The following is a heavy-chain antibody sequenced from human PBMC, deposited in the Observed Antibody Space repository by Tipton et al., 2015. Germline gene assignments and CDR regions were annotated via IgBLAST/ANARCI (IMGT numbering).Heavy chain of an antibody. CDR1: GGSISSYY. CDR2: ISYSGTT. CDR3: ARQTYGYCTSSNCYDGAFDI. Sequence: TLSLTCTVSGGSISSYYWSWIRQSPGKGLEWIGYISYSGTTNYNPSLKSRVTISVDTSKIQFSLKLNSVTAADTAVYYCARQTYGYCTSSNCYDGAFDIWGQGTVVTVSP. D-gene: IGHD2-2*03. V-gene: IGHV4-59*01. J-gene: IGHJ3*02.